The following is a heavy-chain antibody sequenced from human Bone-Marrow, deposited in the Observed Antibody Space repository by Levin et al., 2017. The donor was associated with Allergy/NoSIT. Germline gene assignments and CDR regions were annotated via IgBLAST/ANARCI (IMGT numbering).Heavy chain of an antibody. D-gene: IGHD3-16*01. J-gene: IGHJ3*01. CDR2: VYNSGSA. CDR1: GGSMSSNTYS. Sequence: PSETLSLTCAVSGGSMSSNTYSWSWIRQPPGKALEWIGYVYNSGSAYYTPSLESRVTISLDRSKNHFSLKLISVTAADTAVYYCVREANLGAFDLWGQGTVVTVSS. CDR3: VREANLGAFDL. V-gene: IGHV4-30-2*01.